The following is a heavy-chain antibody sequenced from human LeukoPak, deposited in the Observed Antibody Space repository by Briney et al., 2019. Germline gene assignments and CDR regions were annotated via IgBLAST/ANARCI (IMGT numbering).Heavy chain of an antibody. V-gene: IGHV1-8*02. Sequence: ASVKVSCKASGYTFTSYGMNWVRQAPGQGLEWMGWMNPNSGNTGYAQKFQGRVTMTRNTSISTAYMELRSLRSDDTAVYYCARDEQWLVYDYWGQGTLVTVSS. J-gene: IGHJ4*02. D-gene: IGHD6-19*01. CDR1: GYTFTSYG. CDR3: ARDEQWLVYDY. CDR2: MNPNSGNT.